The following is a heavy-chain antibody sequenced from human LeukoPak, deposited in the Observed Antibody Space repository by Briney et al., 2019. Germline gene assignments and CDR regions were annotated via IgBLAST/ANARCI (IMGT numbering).Heavy chain of an antibody. D-gene: IGHD5-18*01. CDR2: IYYSGST. CDR1: GGSISSYY. CDR3: ARECTAMDLNWFDP. V-gene: IGHV4-59*01. J-gene: IGHJ5*02. Sequence: PSETLSLTCTVSGGSISSYYWSWIRQPPGKGLEWIGYIYYSGSTNYNPSLKSRVTISVDTSKNQFSLKLSSVTAADTAVYYCARECTAMDLNWFDPWGQGTLVTVSS.